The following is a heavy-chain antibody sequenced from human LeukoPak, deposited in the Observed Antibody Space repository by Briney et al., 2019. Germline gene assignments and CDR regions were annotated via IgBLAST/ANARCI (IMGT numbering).Heavy chain of an antibody. CDR2: INPSGGST. V-gene: IGHV1-46*01. D-gene: IGHD2-15*01. J-gene: IGHJ4*02. CDR1: GYTFTSYY. CDR3: ARDRYCSGGSCYLTLDY. Sequence: ASVEVSCKASGYTFTSYYMHWVRQAPGQGLGWMGMINPSGGSTSYAQKFQGRVTMTRDTSTSTVYMEVSSLRSEDTAVYYCARDRYCSGGSCYLTLDYWGQGTLVTVSS.